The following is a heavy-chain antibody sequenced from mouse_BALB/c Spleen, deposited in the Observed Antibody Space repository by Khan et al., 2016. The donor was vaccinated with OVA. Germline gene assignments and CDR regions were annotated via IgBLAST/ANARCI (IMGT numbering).Heavy chain of an antibody. CDR3: SRRGLRWDFDY. V-gene: IGHV1-7*01. D-gene: IGHD1-1*01. CDR2: INPDTGTT. CDR1: GYTFINYW. Sequence: QVQLQQSGAELAKPGASVKMSCKASGYTFINYWIVWVKQRPGQGLDWIGYINPDTGTTEYNQNLKDQATLTADKSSTTAYMQLSSLTSEDSAVYYCSRRGLRWDFDYWGQGTTLTGSS. J-gene: IGHJ2*01.